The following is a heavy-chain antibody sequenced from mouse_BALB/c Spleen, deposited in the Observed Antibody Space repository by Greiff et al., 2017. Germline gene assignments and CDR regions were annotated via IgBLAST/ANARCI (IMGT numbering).Heavy chain of an antibody. J-gene: IGHJ4*01. CDR2: INPSNGRT. CDR1: GYTFTSYW. Sequence: QVQLQQPGAELVKPGASVKLSCKASGYTFTSYWMHWVKQRPGQGLEWIGEINPSNGRTNYNEKFKSKATLTVDKSSSTDYMQLSSLTSEDSAVYYCARDGYYLWGQGTSVTVSS. CDR3: ARDGYYL. V-gene: IGHV1S81*02. D-gene: IGHD2-3*01.